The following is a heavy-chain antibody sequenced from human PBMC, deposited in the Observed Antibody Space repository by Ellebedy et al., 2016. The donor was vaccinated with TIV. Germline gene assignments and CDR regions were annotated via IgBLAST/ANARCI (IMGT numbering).Heavy chain of an antibody. CDR1: GFTFSSYC. V-gene: IGHV3-33*01. J-gene: IGHJ4*02. CDR3: ARDRAATVTTLFLDY. Sequence: GGSLRLSCAASGFTFSSYCMHWVRQAPGKGLEWVAVIWYDGSNKYYADSVKGRFTISRDNSKNTLYLQMNSLRVEDTAVYYCARDRAATVTTLFLDYWGQGTLVTVSS. D-gene: IGHD4-17*01. CDR2: IWYDGSNK.